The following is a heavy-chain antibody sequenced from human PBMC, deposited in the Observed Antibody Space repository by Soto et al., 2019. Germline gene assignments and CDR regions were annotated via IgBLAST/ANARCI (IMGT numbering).Heavy chain of an antibody. J-gene: IGHJ6*02. V-gene: IGHV3-23*01. D-gene: IGHD3-10*01. CDR1: GFTFNTYP. CDR3: AKGVLSFHYGMEV. CDR2: ISSTAGRTS. Sequence: GGSLRLSCATSGFTFNTYPMTWVRQAPGKGLEWVSSISSTAGRTSSYADSVKGRFAISRDFSDNTVYLQMNNLRVDDTAVYFCAKGVLSFHYGMEVWGQGTTVTVS.